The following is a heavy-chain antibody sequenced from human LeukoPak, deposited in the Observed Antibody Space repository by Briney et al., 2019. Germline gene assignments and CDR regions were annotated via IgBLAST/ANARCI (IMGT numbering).Heavy chain of an antibody. D-gene: IGHD1-26*01. Sequence: QPGGSLTLSCEVSGFPVRSRYMTWVRQAPGKGLECVSVIYGGGTTYYIDSVKDRFTISRDNSKSTMYLEMNNLRVEDTAVYYCASLEGGPTDGRWGQGTLVTVSS. V-gene: IGHV3-53*01. CDR1: GFPVRSRY. CDR3: ASLEGGPTDGR. CDR2: IYGGGTT. J-gene: IGHJ4*03.